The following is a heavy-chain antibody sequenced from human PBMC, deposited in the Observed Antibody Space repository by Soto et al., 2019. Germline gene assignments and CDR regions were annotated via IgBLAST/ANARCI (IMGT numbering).Heavy chain of an antibody. CDR1: GYTFTSYG. V-gene: IGHV1-18*01. D-gene: IGHD3-3*01. Sequence: GASVKVSCKASGYTFTSYGISWVRQAPGQGLEWMGWISAYNGNTDYAQKLQGRVTMTTDTSTSTAYMELRSLRSDDTAVYYCARVARAYDFWSGYGWFDPWGQGTLVTVSS. CDR3: ARVARAYDFWSGYGWFDP. J-gene: IGHJ5*02. CDR2: ISAYNGNT.